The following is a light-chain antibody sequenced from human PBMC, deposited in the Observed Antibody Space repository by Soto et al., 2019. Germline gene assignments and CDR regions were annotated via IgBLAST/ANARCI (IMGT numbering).Light chain of an antibody. CDR3: QSYDSSLTGWV. V-gene: IGLV1-40*01. J-gene: IGLJ1*01. CDR2: DYN. CDR1: SSNIGANYA. Sequence: QSVLTQPPSVSGAPGHRVTISCAGSSSNIGANYAVHWYQQLPGTAPKLLIYDYNKRPSGVPDRFSGSKSGTSASLATTGLQAEDEADYYCQSYDSSLTGWVFGTGTKVTVL.